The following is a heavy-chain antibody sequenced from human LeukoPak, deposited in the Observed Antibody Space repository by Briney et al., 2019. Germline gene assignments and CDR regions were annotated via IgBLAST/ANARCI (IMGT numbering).Heavy chain of an antibody. Sequence: GGSLRLSCAASGFTFSSYWMSWVRQAPGKGLEWVANIKQDGSEKYYVDSVKGRFTISRDNAKNLLYLQMNSLRAEDTAVYYCARGDYYESSGYFIDAFDIWGQGTMVTVSS. J-gene: IGHJ3*02. CDR3: ARGDYYESSGYFIDAFDI. CDR1: GFTFSSYW. CDR2: IKQDGSEK. V-gene: IGHV3-7*01. D-gene: IGHD3-22*01.